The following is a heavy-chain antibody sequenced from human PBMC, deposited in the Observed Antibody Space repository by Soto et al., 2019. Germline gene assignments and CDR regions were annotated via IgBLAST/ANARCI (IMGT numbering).Heavy chain of an antibody. D-gene: IGHD4-17*01. CDR2: IIPIFGTA. V-gene: IGHV1-69*05. CDR3: ARDDYDNTRRIDY. J-gene: IGHJ4*02. Sequence: SVKVSCKASGYTFTSYDISWVRQAPGQGLEWMGGIIPIFGTANYAQKFQGRVTITTDKSTSTAYMELSSLRSEDTAVYYCARDDYDNTRRIDYWGQGTLVTVSS. CDR1: GYTFTSYD.